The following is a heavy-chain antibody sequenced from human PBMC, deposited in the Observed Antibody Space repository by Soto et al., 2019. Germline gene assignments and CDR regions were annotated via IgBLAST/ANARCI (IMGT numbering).Heavy chain of an antibody. CDR1: GFSVSNNY. CDR2: IYSGGST. J-gene: IGHJ4*02. V-gene: IGHV3-53*01. D-gene: IGHD6-6*01. Sequence: GWSLRLSCAASGFSVSNNYLNLVRQAPGKGLEWVSVIYSGGSTYYAGSVKGRFSISRDDSKNTLYLQMNSLRAEDTAVYYCARGRVAALLHYYFELWGQGTLVTVSS. CDR3: ARGRVAALLHYYFEL.